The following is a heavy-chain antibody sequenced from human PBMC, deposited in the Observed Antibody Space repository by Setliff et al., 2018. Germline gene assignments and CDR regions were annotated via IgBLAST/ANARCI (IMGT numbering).Heavy chain of an antibody. CDR2: IYTSWST. CDR1: GDSISSYY. J-gene: IGHJ6*03. Sequence: SETLSLTCTVSGDSISSYYWSWIRQPAGKGLEWIGHIYTSWSTNYDPSLKSRVTISLDTSKNQFSLELSSVTAADTAVYYCARLSGFLYIDVWGKGTTVTVSS. D-gene: IGHD3-3*01. CDR3: ARLSGFLYIDV. V-gene: IGHV4-4*07.